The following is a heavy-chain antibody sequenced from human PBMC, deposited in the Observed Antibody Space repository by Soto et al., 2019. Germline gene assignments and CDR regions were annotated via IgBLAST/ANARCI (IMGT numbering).Heavy chain of an antibody. V-gene: IGHV3-74*01. D-gene: IGHD4-17*01. J-gene: IGHJ5*02. CDR1: GITFSSYW. CDR2: INSDGSST. Sequence: GGSLRLSCAASGITFSSYWMHWVRQAPGKGLVWVSRINSDGSSTNYADSVEGRFTISRDNAKNTLYLQMNSLRVEDTAVYYCARVNVYGGPGIGFDPWGQGTLVTVPS. CDR3: ARVNVYGGPGIGFDP.